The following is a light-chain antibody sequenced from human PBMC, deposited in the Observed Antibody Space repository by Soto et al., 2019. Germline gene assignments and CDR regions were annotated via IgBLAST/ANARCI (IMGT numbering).Light chain of an antibody. CDR3: QQYYNWPPWT. Sequence: EIVLTHSPGTLSLSPWEIATLSCRASQSVASRNLAWYQQKSGQAPRLLIYGAPSRAIHTPDRFSGSGSGTDFTLTISSLQSEDFAVYYCQQYYNWPPWTFGQGTKVDIK. CDR2: GAP. J-gene: IGKJ1*01. CDR1: QSVASRN. V-gene: IGKV3D-15*01.